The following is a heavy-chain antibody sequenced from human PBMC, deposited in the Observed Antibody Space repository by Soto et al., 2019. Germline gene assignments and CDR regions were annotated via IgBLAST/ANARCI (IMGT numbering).Heavy chain of an antibody. CDR3: AKGVVGANRAFDT. CDR1: GFTFSSYA. J-gene: IGHJ3*02. V-gene: IGHV3-23*01. Sequence: XGSLKLSCAASGFTFSSYAMSWVRQAPGKGLDWVSAISGSGGSTYYADSVKGRFTISRDNSKNTLYLQMNSLRAEDTAVYYCAKGVVGANRAFDTWGQGKMVTVSS. D-gene: IGHD1-26*01. CDR2: ISGSGGST.